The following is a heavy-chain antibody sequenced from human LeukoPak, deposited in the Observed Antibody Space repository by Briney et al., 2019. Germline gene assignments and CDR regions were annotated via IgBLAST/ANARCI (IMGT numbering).Heavy chain of an antibody. Sequence: SETLSLTCTVSGGSVSSGSYYWSWIRQPPGKGLEWIGYIYYSGSTNYNPSLKSRVTISVDTSKNQFSLKLSSVTAADTAVYYCARGGVHVYYYGMDVWGQGTTVTVSS. D-gene: IGHD3-3*01. CDR2: IYYSGST. J-gene: IGHJ6*02. CDR3: ARGGVHVYYYGMDV. V-gene: IGHV4-61*01. CDR1: GGSVSSGSYY.